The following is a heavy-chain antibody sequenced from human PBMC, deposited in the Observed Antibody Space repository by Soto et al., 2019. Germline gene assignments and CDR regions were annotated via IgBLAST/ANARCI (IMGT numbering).Heavy chain of an antibody. CDR2: IIPIFGTA. CDR3: ARGPLGYSGSYYRRSDAFDM. V-gene: IGHV1-69*13. CDR1: GGTFSSYA. D-gene: IGHD1-26*01. Sequence: SVKVSCKASGGTFSSYAISWVRQAPGQGLEWMGGIIPIFGTANYAQKFQGRVTITADESTSTAYMELSSLRSEDTAVYYCARGPLGYSGSYYRRSDAFDMWGEGTMVNVSS. J-gene: IGHJ3*02.